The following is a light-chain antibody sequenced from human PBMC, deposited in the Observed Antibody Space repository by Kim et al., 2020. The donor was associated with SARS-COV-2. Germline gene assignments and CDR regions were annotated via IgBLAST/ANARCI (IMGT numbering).Light chain of an antibody. CDR2: DAS. Sequence: IQMTQSPSSLSASVGDRVTISCRSSNFITNYLNWYQQRPGKAPRLLIYDASTLQNGVPSRFVGSGSGTDFTLTITSLQPEDFANYYCQQTYSTLYTFGQGTKLEI. CDR3: QQTYSTLYT. CDR1: NFITNY. J-gene: IGKJ2*01. V-gene: IGKV1-39*01.